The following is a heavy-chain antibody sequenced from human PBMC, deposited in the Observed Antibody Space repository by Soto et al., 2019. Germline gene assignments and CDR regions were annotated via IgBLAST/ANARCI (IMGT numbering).Heavy chain of an antibody. CDR3: AGDPGYCSGGSCYEAALQH. CDR1: GYTFTSYG. V-gene: IGHV1-18*01. CDR2: ISAYNGNT. D-gene: IGHD2-15*01. Sequence: QVQLVQSGAEVKKPGASVKVSCKASGYTFTSYGISWVRQAPGQGLEWMGWISAYNGNTNYAQKLQGRVTMTTDTSTSTAYIELGSMRSDDTAVYYCAGDPGYCSGGSCYEAALQHWVQGTLVTVSS. J-gene: IGHJ1*01.